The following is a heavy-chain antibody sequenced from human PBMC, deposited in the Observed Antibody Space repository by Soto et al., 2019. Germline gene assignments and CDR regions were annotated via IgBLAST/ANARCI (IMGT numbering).Heavy chain of an antibody. J-gene: IGHJ4*01. D-gene: IGHD1-26*01. CDR3: ARDPGGATHFDY. CDR2: IYYMGRT. Sequence: SETLSLTCAVGSISTYYWNWIRQPPGKGLEWIGYIYYMGRTNYNSSLKSRDTISIDTSKNQFSLKLSSVTAADTAIYYCARDPGGATHFDYWGQGAPVTVS. CDR1: SISTYY. V-gene: IGHV4-59*01.